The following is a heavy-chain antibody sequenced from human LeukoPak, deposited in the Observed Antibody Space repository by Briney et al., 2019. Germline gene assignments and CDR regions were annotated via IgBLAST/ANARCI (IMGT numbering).Heavy chain of an antibody. Sequence: GGSLRLSCAASGFTFDDYAMHWVRQAPGKGLEWVSGISWNSGSIGYADSVKGRFTISRDNSKNTLYLQMNSLSAGDTAVYYCARLKALYFYDMDVWGQGTTVTVSS. J-gene: IGHJ6*02. CDR1: GFTFDDYA. CDR3: ARLKALYFYDMDV. V-gene: IGHV3-9*01. CDR2: ISWNSGSI.